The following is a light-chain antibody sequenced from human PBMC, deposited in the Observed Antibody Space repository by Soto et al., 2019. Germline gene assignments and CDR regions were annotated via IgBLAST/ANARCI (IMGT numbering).Light chain of an antibody. CDR3: HQYVSSTLT. CDR1: QSVSSSD. Sequence: EIVLTQSPGTLYLSPGERATLSCRASQSVSSSDLAWYQQKPGQDPRLLIYGASSRATGIPDSFSGSGSGTNFTLTISRLEPEDFAVYYCHQYVSSTLTFGGGTKVEIK. J-gene: IGKJ4*01. V-gene: IGKV3-20*01. CDR2: GAS.